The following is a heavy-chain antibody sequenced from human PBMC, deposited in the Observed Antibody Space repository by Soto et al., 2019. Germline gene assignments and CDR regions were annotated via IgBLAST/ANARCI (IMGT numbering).Heavy chain of an antibody. Sequence: EVQLLESGGGLVQPGGSLRLSCAASGFTFSSYAMSWVRQAPGKGLEWVSAISGSGGSTYYADSVKGRFTISRDNSKNTLYLQMNSLRAEDTAVYYCAKDVGCSGGSCTSMVYWGQGTLVTVSS. V-gene: IGHV3-23*01. D-gene: IGHD2-15*01. CDR1: GFTFSSYA. CDR2: ISGSGGST. CDR3: AKDVGCSGGSCTSMVY. J-gene: IGHJ4*02.